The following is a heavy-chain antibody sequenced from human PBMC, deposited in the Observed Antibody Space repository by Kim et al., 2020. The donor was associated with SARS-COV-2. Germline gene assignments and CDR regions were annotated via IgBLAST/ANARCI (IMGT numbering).Heavy chain of an antibody. D-gene: IGHD3-3*01. V-gene: IGHV3-21*01. CDR3: ARTVLINYDFWSGYYNDPGY. CDR2: ISSSSSYI. J-gene: IGHJ4*02. CDR1: GFTFSSYS. Sequence: GGSLRLSCAASGFTFSSYSMNWVRQAPGKGLEWDSSISSSSSYIYYADSVKGRFTISRDNAKNSLYLQMNSLRAEDTAVYYCARTVLINYDFWSGYYNDPGYWGQGTLVTVSS.